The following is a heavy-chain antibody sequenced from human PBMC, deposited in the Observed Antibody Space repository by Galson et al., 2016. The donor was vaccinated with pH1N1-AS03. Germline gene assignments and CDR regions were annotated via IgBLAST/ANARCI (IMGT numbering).Heavy chain of an antibody. V-gene: IGHV3-23*01. CDR2: ISGSGGTT. J-gene: IGHJ4*02. CDR1: GFSFSESW. D-gene: IGHD5/OR15-5a*01. CDR3: AKAPNAVSTGGEY. Sequence: SLRLSCATSGFSFSESWMSWVRQAPGKGLEWVSAISGSGGTTYYADSVKGRFTISRDNSKNTLYLQMNSLAAADTAVYYCAKAPNAVSTGGEYWGQGTLVTVSS.